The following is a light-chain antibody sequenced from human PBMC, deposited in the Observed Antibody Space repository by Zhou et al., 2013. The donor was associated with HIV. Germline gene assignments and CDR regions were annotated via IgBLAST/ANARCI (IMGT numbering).Light chain of an antibody. CDR2: AAS. CDR1: QGISSW. Sequence: DIQMTQSPSSVSASVGDRVTITCRASQGISSWLVWYQQKPGKAPKLLIFAASSLQSGVPSRFSGSGSGTEFTLTISSLQPDDIATYYCQQYNSYSRTFGQGTKVEIK. V-gene: IGKV1D-16*01. CDR3: QQYNSYSRT. J-gene: IGKJ1*01.